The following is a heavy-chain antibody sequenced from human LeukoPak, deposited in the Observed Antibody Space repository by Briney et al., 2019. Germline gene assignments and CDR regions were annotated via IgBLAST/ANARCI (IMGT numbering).Heavy chain of an antibody. Sequence: SETLSLTCTVSGGSISSYYWSWIRQPAGKGLEWIGRIYTSGSTNYNPSLKSRVTMSVDTSKNQFSLKLSSVTAADTAVYYCARDKSSPPAAIFGVVIHYGMDVWGQGTTVTVSS. J-gene: IGHJ6*02. V-gene: IGHV4-4*07. D-gene: IGHD3-3*01. CDR3: ARDKSSPPAAIFGVVIHYGMDV. CDR2: IYTSGST. CDR1: GGSISSYY.